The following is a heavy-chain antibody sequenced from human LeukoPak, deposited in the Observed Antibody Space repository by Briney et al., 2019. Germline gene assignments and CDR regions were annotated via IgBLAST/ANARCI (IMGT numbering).Heavy chain of an antibody. V-gene: IGHV3-21*01. CDR1: GFTFSSYS. Sequence: GGSLRLSCAASGFTFSSYSMNWVRQAPGKGLEWVSSISSSSSYIYYADSVKGRFTISRDNAKNSLYLQMNSLRAEDTAVYYCARVWRDYYGSGSYYQDYWGQGTLVTVSS. D-gene: IGHD3-10*01. CDR3: ARVWRDYYGSGSYYQDY. CDR2: ISSSSSYI. J-gene: IGHJ4*02.